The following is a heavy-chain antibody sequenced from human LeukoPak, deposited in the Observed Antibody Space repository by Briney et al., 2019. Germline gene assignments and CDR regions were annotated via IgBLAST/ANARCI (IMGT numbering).Heavy chain of an antibody. CDR2: IIPIFGTA. CDR1: GGTFSSYA. D-gene: IGHD1-7*01. Sequence: PVKVSCKASGGTFSSYAISWVRQAPGQGLEWMGGIIPIFGTANYAQKFQGRVTITADESTSTAYMELSSLRSEDTAVYYCARNWNYGDYYYYYMDVWGKGTTVTVSS. J-gene: IGHJ6*03. CDR3: ARNWNYGDYYYYYMDV. V-gene: IGHV1-69*13.